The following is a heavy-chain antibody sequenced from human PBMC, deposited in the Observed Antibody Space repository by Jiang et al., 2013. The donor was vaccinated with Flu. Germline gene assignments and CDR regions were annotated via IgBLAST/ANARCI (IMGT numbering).Heavy chain of an antibody. V-gene: IGHV3-30*18. CDR3: AKDSKDRYYGSSGYSNYFDY. D-gene: IGHD3-22*01. CDR2: ISFDGSNE. Sequence: ESGGGVVQPGRSLRVSCVASGFTFSYYGMHWVRQAPGKGLEWVAVISFDGSNEDYADSVKGRFTISRDNSKNTLYLQMNSLRAEDTAVYYCAKDSKDRYYGSSGYSNYFDYWGQGTLVTVSS. J-gene: IGHJ4*02. CDR1: GFTFSYYG.